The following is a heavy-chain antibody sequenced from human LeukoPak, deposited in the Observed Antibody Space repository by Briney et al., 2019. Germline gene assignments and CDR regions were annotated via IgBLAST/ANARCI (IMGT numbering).Heavy chain of an antibody. CDR2: ITSSSSYI. CDR3: ADSSGWYPSI. V-gene: IGHV3-21*01. J-gene: IGHJ4*02. CDR1: GFTFSSYS. Sequence: GGSLRLSCAASGFTFSSYSMNWVRQAPGKGLEWVSSITSSSSYIYYADSVKGRFTISRDNAKNSLYLQMNSLRAEDTAVYYCADSSGWYPSIWGQGTLVTVSS. D-gene: IGHD6-19*01.